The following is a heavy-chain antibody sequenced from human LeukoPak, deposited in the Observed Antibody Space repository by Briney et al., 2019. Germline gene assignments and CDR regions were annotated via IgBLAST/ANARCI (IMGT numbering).Heavy chain of an antibody. Sequence: GGSLRLPCAAPDFTLSSNVMTWARQAPGKGLEWVQAISGGGGSTYYADSVKGRFTISRDNSKNTLYLQMNSLRAEDTAVYYCAKEAIVLRFLEWLSPTPFDPWGQGTLVTVSS. V-gene: IGHV3-23*01. CDR3: AKEAIVLRFLEWLSPTPFDP. CDR2: ISGGGGST. D-gene: IGHD3-3*01. J-gene: IGHJ5*02. CDR1: DFTLSSNV.